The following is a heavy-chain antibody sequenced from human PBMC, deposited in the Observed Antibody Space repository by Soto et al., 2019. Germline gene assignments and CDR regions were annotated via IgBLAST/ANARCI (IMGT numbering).Heavy chain of an antibody. Sequence: QVQLQESGPGLVRPSQTLSLTCTVSGGSISTDHYHWTWIRQTPGKGLEWIGYIHYSGSIHFNPALQRRVSVSVDTSKNLFSLKLSSVTAADTAVYFCAREDDGGDRDYYGLDVWGQGTTVTVSS. J-gene: IGHJ6*02. CDR1: GGSISTDHYH. D-gene: IGHD2-21*02. V-gene: IGHV4-30-4*01. CDR2: IHYSGSI. CDR3: AREDDGGDRDYYGLDV.